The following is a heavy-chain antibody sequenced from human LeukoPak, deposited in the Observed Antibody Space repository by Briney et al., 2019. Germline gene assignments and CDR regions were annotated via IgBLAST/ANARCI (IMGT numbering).Heavy chain of an antibody. J-gene: IGHJ4*02. CDR2: IYYSGST. CDR3: ARATRYYDSSGYYAFDY. V-gene: IGHV4-39*01. CDR1: SRSISSTSYF. D-gene: IGHD3-22*01. Sequence: SESLALTCTFSSRSISSTSYFWGWIRQPPGQGLEWIGSIYYSGSTFYSLSLKSRVTISVDTSKNQFSLKLSSVTAADTAVYYCARATRYYDSSGYYAFDYWGQGTLVTVSS.